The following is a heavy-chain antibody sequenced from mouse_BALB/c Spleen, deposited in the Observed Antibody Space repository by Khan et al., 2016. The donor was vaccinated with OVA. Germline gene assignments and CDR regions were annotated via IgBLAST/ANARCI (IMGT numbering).Heavy chain of an antibody. V-gene: IGHV1-7*01. Sequence: QVQLKQSGAELAKPGASVKMSCKASGYTFTTYWMHWVKQRPGQGLEWIGYIDPSSDYTEYNQKFKDKATLTTDKSSSTAYMQLSSLTSEDSAVYYCARRGLVGIFAYWGQGTLVTVSA. CDR3: ARRGLVGIFAY. D-gene: IGHD1-1*02. J-gene: IGHJ3*01. CDR1: GYTFTTYW. CDR2: IDPSSDYT.